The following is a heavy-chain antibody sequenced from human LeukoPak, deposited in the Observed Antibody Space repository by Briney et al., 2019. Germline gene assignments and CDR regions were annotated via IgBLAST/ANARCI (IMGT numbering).Heavy chain of an antibody. Sequence: GGSLRLSCAASGFTFSSYAMSWARQAPGKGLEWVSVIYSGGSTYYADSVKGRFTISKDNSKNTLYLQMNSLRAEDTAVYYCARDFKSYYDSSGYYEPWGQGTLVTVSS. CDR1: GFTFSSYA. V-gene: IGHV3-66*01. CDR2: IYSGGST. J-gene: IGHJ5*02. CDR3: ARDFKSYYDSSGYYEP. D-gene: IGHD3-22*01.